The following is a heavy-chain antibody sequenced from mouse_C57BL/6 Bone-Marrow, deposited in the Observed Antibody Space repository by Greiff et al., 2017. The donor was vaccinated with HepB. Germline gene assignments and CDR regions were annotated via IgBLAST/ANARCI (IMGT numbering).Heavy chain of an antibody. D-gene: IGHD2-3*01. CDR1: GYAFSRSW. CDR3: ARTGWWLLLFDY. Sequence: QVQLQQSGPELVKPGASVKISCKASGYAFSRSWMNWVKQRPGKGLEWIGRIYPGDGDTNYNGKFKGKATLTADKSSSTAYMQLSSLTSEDSAVYFCARTGWWLLLFDYWGQGTTLTVSS. J-gene: IGHJ2*01. CDR2: IYPGDGDT. V-gene: IGHV1-82*01.